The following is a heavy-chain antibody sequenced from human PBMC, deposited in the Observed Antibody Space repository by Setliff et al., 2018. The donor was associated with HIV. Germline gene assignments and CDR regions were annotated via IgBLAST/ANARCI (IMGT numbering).Heavy chain of an antibody. Sequence: PGGSLRLSCAASGFTFNSYGIHWVRQAPGKGLEWVALIWYDSSKKEFVGSVKGRFNILRDDSKKTAYLQMNSLRADDTAVYYCVKDVLKFWSGSGALDLWGPGTLVTVSS. V-gene: IGHV3-33*06. J-gene: IGHJ5*02. CDR2: IWYDSSKK. CDR3: VKDVLKFWSGSGALDL. D-gene: IGHD3-3*01. CDR1: GFTFNSYG.